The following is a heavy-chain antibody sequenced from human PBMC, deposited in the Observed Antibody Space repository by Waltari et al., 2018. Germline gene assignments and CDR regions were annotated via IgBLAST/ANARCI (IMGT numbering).Heavy chain of an antibody. CDR3: ARLGNDFWSGPDAFDI. V-gene: IGHV3-7*01. D-gene: IGHD3-3*01. CDR1: GFTFSSYW. J-gene: IGHJ3*02. CDR2: IKQDGGEK. Sequence: EVQLVESGGGLVQPGGSLRLSCATSGFTFSSYWMTWVRQAPGKGLEGVANIKQDGGEKYYVDSVKGRFTISRDNAKNSLYLQMNSLRAEDTAVYYCARLGNDFWSGPDAFDIWGQGTMVTVSS.